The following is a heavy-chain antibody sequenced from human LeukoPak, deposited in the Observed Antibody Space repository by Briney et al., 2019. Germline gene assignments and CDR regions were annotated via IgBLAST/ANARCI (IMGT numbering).Heavy chain of an antibody. V-gene: IGHV3-23*01. CDR1: GLTLSRYA. CDR2: ISPSGDST. J-gene: IGHJ6*03. Sequence: GGSLRLYCAASGLTLSRYAVNWARQAPGRGLEWVSYISPSGDSTVYAESVKGRFTISRDNSKNMLYLQMDSLRAEDTAIYYCVKKVYYYMDVWGKGTTVTVSS. CDR3: VKKVYYYMDV.